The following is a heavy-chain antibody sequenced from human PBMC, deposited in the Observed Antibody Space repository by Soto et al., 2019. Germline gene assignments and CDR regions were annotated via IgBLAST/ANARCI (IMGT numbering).Heavy chain of an antibody. D-gene: IGHD6-6*01. J-gene: IGHJ4*02. CDR3: ARAAARLTFDY. V-gene: IGHV4-30-4*08. CDR1: DGNIRDGDDH. Sequence: SVTMCVTWTVSDGNIRDGDDHWSWIRQPPGKGLEWIGYIYYSGSTYYNPSLKSRVTISVDTSKSQFSLKLSSVTAADTAVYYCARAAARLTFDYWGQGTLVTVSS. CDR2: IYYSGST.